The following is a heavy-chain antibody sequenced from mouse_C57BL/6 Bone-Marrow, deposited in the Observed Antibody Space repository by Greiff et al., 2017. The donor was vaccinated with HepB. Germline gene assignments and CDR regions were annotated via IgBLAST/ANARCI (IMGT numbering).Heavy chain of an antibody. D-gene: IGHD1-1*01. CDR2: ISDGGSYT. CDR3: ARDPLYYGSSYRYFDV. J-gene: IGHJ1*03. CDR1: GFTFSSYA. V-gene: IGHV5-4*01. Sequence: VMLVESGGGLVKPGGSLKLSCAASGFTFSSYAMSWVRQTPEKRLEWVATISDGGSYTYYPDNVKGRFTISRDNAKNNLYLQMSHLKSEDTAMYYCARDPLYYGSSYRYFDVWGTGTTVTVSS.